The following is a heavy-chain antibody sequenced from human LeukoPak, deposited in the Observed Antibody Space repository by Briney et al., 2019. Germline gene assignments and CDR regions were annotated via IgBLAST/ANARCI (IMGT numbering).Heavy chain of an antibody. CDR2: IKQDGSEK. D-gene: IGHD3-22*01. J-gene: IGHJ4*02. V-gene: IGHV3-7*01. Sequence: PGGSLRLSCAASGFTFSSYWMSWVRQAPGKGLEWVANIKQDGSEKYYVDSVKGRFTISRDNAKNSLYLQMNSLRAEDTAVYYCARGFPGYHYDSSGYYYFDYWGQGTLVTVSS. CDR1: GFTFSSYW. CDR3: ARGFPGYHYDSSGYYYFDY.